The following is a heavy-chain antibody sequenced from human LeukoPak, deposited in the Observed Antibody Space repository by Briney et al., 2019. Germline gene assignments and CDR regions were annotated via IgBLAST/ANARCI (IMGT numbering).Heavy chain of an antibody. CDR1: GFTFSSYG. V-gene: IGHV3-30*18. D-gene: IGHD1-1*01. J-gene: IGHJ4*02. Sequence: GGSLRLSCAASGFTFSSYGMHWVRKAPGKGLEWVAVISYDGSNKYYADSVKGRFTISRDNSKNTLYLQMNSLRAEDTAVYYCAKDSERAADYWGQGTLVTVSS. CDR3: AKDSERAADY. CDR2: ISYDGSNK.